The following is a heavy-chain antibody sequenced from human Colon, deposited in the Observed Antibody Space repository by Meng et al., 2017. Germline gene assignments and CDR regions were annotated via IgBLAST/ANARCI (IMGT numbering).Heavy chain of an antibody. V-gene: IGHV4-31*03. Sequence: QVHAPESGPGLVKPSQNLSLTCTVSGGSLSSDTYYWTWIRQDPGKGLEWIGIINHSGSTYYNPSLKSRVTMSLDTSKQQFSLKLISVTAADTAVYFCARGLNEGGLAHNWFDPWGQGTLVTVSS. J-gene: IGHJ5*02. CDR1: GGSLSSDTYY. CDR2: INHSGST. CDR3: ARGLNEGGLAHNWFDP. D-gene: IGHD1-1*01.